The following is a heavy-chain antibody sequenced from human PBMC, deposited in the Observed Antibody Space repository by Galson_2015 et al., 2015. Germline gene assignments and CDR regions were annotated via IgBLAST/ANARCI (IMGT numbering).Heavy chain of an antibody. Sequence: CAISGDSVSSNSAAWNRIRQSPSRGLEWLGRTYYRSKWYNDYAVSVKSRITINPDTSKNQFSLQLNSVTPEDTAVYYCARGTGLISSGWYAPLWDYWGQGTLVTASS. D-gene: IGHD6-19*01. CDR1: GDSVSSNSAA. V-gene: IGHV6-1*01. J-gene: IGHJ4*02. CDR2: TYYRSKWYN. CDR3: ARGTGLISSGWYAPLWDY.